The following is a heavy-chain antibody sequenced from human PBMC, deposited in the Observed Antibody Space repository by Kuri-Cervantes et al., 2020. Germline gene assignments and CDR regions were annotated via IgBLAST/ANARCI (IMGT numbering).Heavy chain of an antibody. CDR2: INHSGST. Sequence: SETLSLTCAVYGGSFSGYYWSWIRQPPGKGLEWIGEINHSGSTNYNPSLKSRVTISVGTSKNQFSLKLSSVTAADTAVYYCARERSSGYYYYYYMDVWGKGPRSPSP. D-gene: IGHD3-22*01. V-gene: IGHV4-34*01. J-gene: IGHJ6*03. CDR1: GGSFSGYY. CDR3: ARERSSGYYYYYYMDV.